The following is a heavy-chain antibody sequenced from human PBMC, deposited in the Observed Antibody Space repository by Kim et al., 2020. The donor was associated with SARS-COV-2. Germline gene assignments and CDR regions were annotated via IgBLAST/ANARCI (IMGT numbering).Heavy chain of an antibody. CDR3: ARDYYDSSGYYSYDAFDI. V-gene: IGHV1-3*01. Sequence: QGRVTITRDTSASTAYMELSSLRSEDTAVYYCARDYYDSSGYYSYDAFDIWGQGTMVTVSS. J-gene: IGHJ3*02. D-gene: IGHD3-22*01.